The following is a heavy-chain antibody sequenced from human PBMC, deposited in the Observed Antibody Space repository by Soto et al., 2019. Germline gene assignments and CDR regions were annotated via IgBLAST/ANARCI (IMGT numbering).Heavy chain of an antibody. CDR2: ISYDGSNK. CDR1: GFTFSSYA. V-gene: IGHV3-30-3*01. Sequence: GGSLRLSCAASGFTFSSYAMHWVRQAPGKGLEWVAVISYDGSNKYYADSVKGRFTISRDNSKNTLYLQMNSLRAEDTAVYYCARDLVTFRPGGLLHWGQGTLVTVSS. J-gene: IGHJ4*02. D-gene: IGHD2-21*02. CDR3: ARDLVTFRPGGLLH.